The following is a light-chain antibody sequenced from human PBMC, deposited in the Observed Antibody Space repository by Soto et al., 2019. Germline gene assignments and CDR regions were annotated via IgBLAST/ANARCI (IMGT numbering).Light chain of an antibody. CDR2: EVT. CDR3: RSYNNNGPWV. Sequence: QSALTQPASVSGSPGQSITISCTGTSSDVGGYHYVSWYQQHPGKAPKLMIYEVTNRPSGISNRFSGSKSGNTASLTISGLQAEDEADYYCRSYNNNGPWVFGGGTKLTVL. J-gene: IGLJ3*02. V-gene: IGLV2-14*01. CDR1: SSDVGGYHY.